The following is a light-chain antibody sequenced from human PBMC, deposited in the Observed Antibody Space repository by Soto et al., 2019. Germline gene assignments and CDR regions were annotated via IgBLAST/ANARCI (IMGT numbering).Light chain of an antibody. Sequence: QSARNPPGPVSWSRGQSIPLSCSGTSSDVGLYDYVSWYQQHPGKAPQLMIYAVSNRPSGVSNRFSASKSGNTASLFISRLQAEDEADYYCSSYTSDSSYVFGSGTKVTVL. CDR1: SSDVGLYDY. V-gene: IGLV2-14*01. CDR3: SSYTSDSSYV. J-gene: IGLJ1*01. CDR2: AVS.